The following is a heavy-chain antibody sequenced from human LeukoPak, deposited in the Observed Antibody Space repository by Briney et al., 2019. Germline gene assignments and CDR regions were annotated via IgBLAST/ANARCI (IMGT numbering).Heavy chain of an antibody. J-gene: IGHJ3*02. Sequence: GGSLRLSCAASGFTVSSNYMNWVRQAPGKGLEWVSVIYTGGSTNYADSVRGRFTISRDNSKNTLYLQMNSLRAEDTGVYYCARIYSSSSSRGAFDIWGQGTMVTVSS. CDR1: GFTVSSNY. CDR2: IYTGGST. V-gene: IGHV3-66*01. CDR3: ARIYSSSSSRGAFDI. D-gene: IGHD6-6*01.